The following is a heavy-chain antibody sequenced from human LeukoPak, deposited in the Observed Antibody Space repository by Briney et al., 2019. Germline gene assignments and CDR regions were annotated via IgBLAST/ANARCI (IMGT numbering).Heavy chain of an antibody. J-gene: IGHJ4*02. CDR2: FGISGTI. V-gene: IGHV3-48*01. Sequence: GGSLRLSCAASRFTVNTYDMHWVRQAPGEGPEWIAYFGISGTIYYADSVRGRFTISRDNAKNSLFLQVNSLRVDDTAIYYCAGYGVYPYWGQGTPVTVSS. D-gene: IGHD4-17*01. CDR3: AGYGVYPY. CDR1: RFTVNTYD.